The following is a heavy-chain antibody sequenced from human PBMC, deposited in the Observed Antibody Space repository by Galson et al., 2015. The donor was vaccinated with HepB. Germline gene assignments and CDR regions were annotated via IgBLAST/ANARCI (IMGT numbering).Heavy chain of an antibody. V-gene: IGHV3-30*02. Sequence: SLRLSCAASGFTFSSYGMHWVRQAPGKGLEWVAFIRYDGSNKYYADSVKGRFTISRDNSKNTLYLQMNSLRAEDTAVYYCAKGGYGGNRALDYWGQGTLVTVSS. CDR3: AKGGYGGNRALDY. CDR2: IRYDGSNK. J-gene: IGHJ4*02. D-gene: IGHD4-23*01. CDR1: GFTFSSYG.